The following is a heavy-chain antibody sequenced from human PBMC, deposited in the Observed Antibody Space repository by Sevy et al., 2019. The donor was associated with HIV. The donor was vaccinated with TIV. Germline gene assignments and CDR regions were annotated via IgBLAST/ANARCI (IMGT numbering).Heavy chain of an antibody. V-gene: IGHV1-69*13. CDR1: GGTFSSYA. CDR2: IIPIFGTP. J-gene: IGHJ6*02. CDR3: ARNGEQLVLDYYYSMDV. Sequence: ASVKVSCKASGGTFSSYAISWVRQAPGQGLEWMGGIIPIFGTPKYAQKFQGRVTITADESTTTAYMELSGLRSEDTAVYYCARNGEQLVLDYYYSMDVWGQRTTVTVSS. D-gene: IGHD6-6*01.